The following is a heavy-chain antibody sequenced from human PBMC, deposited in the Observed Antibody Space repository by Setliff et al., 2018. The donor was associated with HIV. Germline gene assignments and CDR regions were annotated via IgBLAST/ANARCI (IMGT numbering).Heavy chain of an antibody. CDR2: INSYNGNT. CDR1: GYTFTTYG. CDR3: SRSGVPPYYYYGIDV. Sequence: ASVKVSCKASGYTFTTYGVNWVRQAPGQGLEWMGWINSYNGNTKFAQKFQGRVTMTTDTSTTTAFMELRSLKADDTGIYYCSRSGVPPYYYYGIDVWGQGTTVTVSS. J-gene: IGHJ6*02. D-gene: IGHD3-10*01. V-gene: IGHV1-18*04.